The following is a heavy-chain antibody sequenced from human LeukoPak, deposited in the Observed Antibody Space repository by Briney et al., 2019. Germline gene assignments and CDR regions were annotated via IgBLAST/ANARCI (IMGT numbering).Heavy chain of an antibody. CDR3: AKAGIAVPATPEY. CDR1: GFTFSSYA. D-gene: IGHD6-19*01. V-gene: IGHV3-23*01. Sequence: GGSLRLSCAASGFTFSSYAMNWVRQAPGKGLEWVSVISSSGGTTYYSDSVKGRFIISRDNSKSTLYLQMNSLRAEDTAVYYCAKAGIAVPATPEYCGQGTQVTVSS. CDR2: ISSSGGTT. J-gene: IGHJ4*02.